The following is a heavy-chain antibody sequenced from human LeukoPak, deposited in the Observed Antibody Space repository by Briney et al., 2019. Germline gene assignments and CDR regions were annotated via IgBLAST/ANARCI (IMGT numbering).Heavy chain of an antibody. Sequence: GASVKVSCKASGYTFTGSYMHWVRQAPGQGLEWMGWLNPNSGDTKDSQKFQGRVTMTRDTSISTTYMELSRLASDDTAIYYCARDRTASWYGGEDYWGQGTLVTVSS. CDR1: GYTFTGSY. J-gene: IGHJ4*02. V-gene: IGHV1-2*02. CDR3: ARDRTASWYGGEDY. D-gene: IGHD6-13*01. CDR2: LNPNSGDT.